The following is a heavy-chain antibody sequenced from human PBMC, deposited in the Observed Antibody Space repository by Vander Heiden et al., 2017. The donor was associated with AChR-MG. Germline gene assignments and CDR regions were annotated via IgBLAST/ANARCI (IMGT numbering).Heavy chain of an antibody. D-gene: IGHD4-17*01. CDR1: GFSLSTTGVG. Sequence: QITLKESGPTLVQPTQTLTLTCTFSGFSLSTTGVGVGWIRQPPGKALEWLALIYWDDDKRYSPSLKSRLTITKDTSKNQVVLTMTNMDPVDTATYYCAHSLVTTVTSGIWFDPWGQGTLVTVSS. CDR3: AHSLVTTVTSGIWFDP. V-gene: IGHV2-5*02. J-gene: IGHJ5*02. CDR2: IYWDDDK.